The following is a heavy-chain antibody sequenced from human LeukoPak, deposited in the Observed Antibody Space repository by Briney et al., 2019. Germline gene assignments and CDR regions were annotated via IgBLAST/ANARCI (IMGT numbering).Heavy chain of an antibody. CDR1: GYTFTSYG. D-gene: IGHD6-6*01. J-gene: IGHJ6*03. V-gene: IGHV1-18*01. CDR2: SSTYNGNT. CDR3: ASVPHYYYYYYMDV. Sequence: ASVKVSCKASGYTFTSYGISWVRQAPGQGLEWMGWSSTYNGNTNFAQKLQARVTMTTDTSTSTAYMELRSLRSDDTAVYYCASVPHYYYYYYMDVWGKGTTVTVSS.